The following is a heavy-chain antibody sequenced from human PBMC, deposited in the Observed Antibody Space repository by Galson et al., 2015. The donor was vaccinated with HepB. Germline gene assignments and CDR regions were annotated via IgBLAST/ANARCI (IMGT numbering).Heavy chain of an antibody. Sequence: VKVSCKVSGYTFTDYYMHWVQQAPGKGLEWMGLVDPEDGETIYAEKFQGRVTITADTSTDTAYMELSSLRSEDTAVYYCATGPGRGSYYDSDAFDIWGQGTMVTVSS. CDR3: ATGPGRGSYYDSDAFDI. D-gene: IGHD1-26*01. V-gene: IGHV1-69-2*01. CDR2: VDPEDGET. CDR1: GYTFTDYY. J-gene: IGHJ3*02.